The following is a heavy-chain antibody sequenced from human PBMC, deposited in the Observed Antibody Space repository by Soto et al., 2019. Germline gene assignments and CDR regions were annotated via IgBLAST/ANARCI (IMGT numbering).Heavy chain of an antibody. J-gene: IGHJ4*02. D-gene: IGHD3-22*01. CDR3: ARVLRSGYYYIFDY. Sequence: SLRLSCAASGFTFSSYSMNWVRQAPGKGLEWVSYISSSSSTIYYADSVKGRFTISRDNAKNSLYLQMNSLRDEDTAVYYCARVLRSGYYYIFDYWGQGTLVTVSS. V-gene: IGHV3-48*02. CDR1: GFTFSSYS. CDR2: ISSSSSTI.